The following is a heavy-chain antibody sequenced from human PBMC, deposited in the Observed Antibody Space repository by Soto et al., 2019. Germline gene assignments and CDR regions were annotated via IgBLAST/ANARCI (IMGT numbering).Heavy chain of an antibody. CDR1: GYTFTSNS. Sequence: QIQLVQSGAELKKPGASVKVSCATSGYTFTSNSITWVRQAPGQGLEWMGWVSAYNGETSYAEKFQGRLTMTTDTSTSTAYMELRSLRSDETAVYYCARVWGSYRAPSGGAGFDPWGQGTLVTVSS. CDR2: VSAYNGET. J-gene: IGHJ5*02. CDR3: ARVWGSYRAPSGGAGFDP. D-gene: IGHD3-16*02. V-gene: IGHV1-18*04.